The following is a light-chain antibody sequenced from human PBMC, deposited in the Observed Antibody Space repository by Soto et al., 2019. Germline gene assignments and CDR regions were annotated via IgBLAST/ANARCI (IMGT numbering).Light chain of an antibody. Sequence: EIVLTQSPGILSLSPGARAPLSCRASQSVSSNYLAWYQHKPGQAPRLLIYGASSRATGIPDRFSGSGSGTDFTLTIGRLEPEDFAVYYCQQYNNWPPWTFGQGTKVDIK. CDR3: QQYNNWPPWT. V-gene: IGKV3-20*01. CDR1: QSVSSNY. J-gene: IGKJ1*01. CDR2: GAS.